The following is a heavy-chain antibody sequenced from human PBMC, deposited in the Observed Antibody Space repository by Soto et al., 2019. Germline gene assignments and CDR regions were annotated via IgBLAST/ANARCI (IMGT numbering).Heavy chain of an antibody. D-gene: IGHD2-2*01. J-gene: IGHJ6*03. Sequence: GGSLRLSCAASGFTFSSYAMSWVRQAPGKGLEWVSAIRGSGGSTYYADSVKGRFTISRDNSKNTLYLQMNSLRAEDTAVYYCAKAKWKCSTSCEGPTYYYMDVWGKGTTVTVSS. V-gene: IGHV3-23*01. CDR1: GFTFSSYA. CDR2: IRGSGGST. CDR3: AKAKWKCSTSCEGPTYYYMDV.